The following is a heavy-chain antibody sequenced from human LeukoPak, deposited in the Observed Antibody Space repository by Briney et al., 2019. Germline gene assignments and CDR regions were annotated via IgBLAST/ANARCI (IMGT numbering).Heavy chain of an antibody. J-gene: IGHJ4*02. CDR1: GYTFTSYD. CDR2: MNPNSGNT. CDR3: ARGRPSSGYYFYYFDY. Sequence: ASVKVSCKASGYTFTSYDINWVRQATGQGLEWMGWMNPNSGNTGYAQKFQGRVTMTRNTSISTAYMELSSLRSEDTAVYCCARGRPSSGYYFYYFDYWGQGTLVTVSS. V-gene: IGHV1-8*01. D-gene: IGHD3-22*01.